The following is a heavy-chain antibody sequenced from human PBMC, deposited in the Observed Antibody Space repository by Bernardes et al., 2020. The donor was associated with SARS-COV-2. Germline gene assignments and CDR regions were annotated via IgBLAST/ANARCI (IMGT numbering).Heavy chain of an antibody. J-gene: IGHJ4*02. D-gene: IGHD3-22*01. V-gene: IGHV4-30-4*01. CDR2: IHNSGNT. Sequence: SETLSLTCTVSGGSISSSDHHWSWIRQPPGKGLEWIGYIHNSGNTYYNPSLKSRVIISVDTSKNQFSLNLRSVIAADTAVYYCARGADYNTGYYSYFDYWGQGTLVTVSS. CDR3: ARGADYNTGYYSYFDY. CDR1: GGSISSSDHH.